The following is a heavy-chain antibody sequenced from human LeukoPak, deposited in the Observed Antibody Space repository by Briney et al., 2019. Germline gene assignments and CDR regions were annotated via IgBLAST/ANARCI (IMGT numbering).Heavy chain of an antibody. J-gene: IGHJ4*02. D-gene: IGHD3-10*01. CDR1: GFTFSSYG. Sequence: GGSLRLSCAESGFTFSSYGMHWVRQAPGKGLEWVAFIRYDGSNKYYADSVKGRFTISRDNSKNTLYLQMNSLRAEDTTVYYCAKDQYYYGSGSDYWGQGTLVTVSS. CDR2: IRYDGSNK. V-gene: IGHV3-30*02. CDR3: AKDQYYYGSGSDY.